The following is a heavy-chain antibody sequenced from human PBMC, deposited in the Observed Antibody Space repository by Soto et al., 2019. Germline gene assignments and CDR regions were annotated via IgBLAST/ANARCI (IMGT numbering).Heavy chain of an antibody. D-gene: IGHD6-6*01. CDR3: AKEGAARPDYYYYGMDV. CDR2: ISGSGGST. J-gene: IGHJ6*02. V-gene: IGHV3-23*01. CDR1: GFTFSSYA. Sequence: EVQLLESGGGLVQPGRSLRLSCAASGFTFSSYAMSWVRQAPGKGLEWVSAISGSGGSTYYADSVKGRFTISRDNSKNTLYLQMNSLRAEDTAVYYCAKEGAARPDYYYYGMDVWGQGTTVTVSS.